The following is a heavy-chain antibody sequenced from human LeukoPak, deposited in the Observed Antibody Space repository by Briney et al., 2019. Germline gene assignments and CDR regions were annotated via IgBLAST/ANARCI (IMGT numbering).Heavy chain of an antibody. CDR1: GFTFSHYT. CDR2: ITALSSYI. J-gene: IGHJ4*02. CDR3: AREYLGATVTLGY. V-gene: IGHV3-21*04. Sequence: PGGSLRLSCAASGFTFSHYTMNWVRQAPGKGLEWVSSITALSSYIYYADSVKGRFTISRDNSKNTLYLQMNSLRAEDTAVYYCAREYLGATVTLGYWGQGTLVTVSS. D-gene: IGHD4-11*01.